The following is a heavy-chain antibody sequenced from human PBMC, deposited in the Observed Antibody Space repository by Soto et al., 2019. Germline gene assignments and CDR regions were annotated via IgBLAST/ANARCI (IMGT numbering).Heavy chain of an antibody. CDR2: IDPSDSQT. D-gene: IGHD3-22*01. CDR1: GYSFAGYC. V-gene: IGHV5-10-1*01. J-gene: IGHJ4*02. CDR3: ARQIYDSDTGPNFQYYFDS. Sequence: PGESLKISCKGSGYSFAGYCITWVLQKPGKGLEWMGRIDPSDSQTYYSPSFRGHVTISATKSITTVFLQWSSLRASDTAMYYCARQIYDSDTGPNFQYYFDSWGQGTLVTVSS.